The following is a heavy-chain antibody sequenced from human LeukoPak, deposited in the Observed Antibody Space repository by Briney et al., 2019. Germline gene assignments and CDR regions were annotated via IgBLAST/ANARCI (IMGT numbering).Heavy chain of an antibody. Sequence: GGSLRLSCAASGFTFSSYGMHWVRQAPGKGLEWVAFIRYDGSNKYYADSVKGRFTISRDNSKNTLYLQMNSLRAEDTAVYYCARVRRAYCSSTSCYNYYYYYYMDVWGKGTTVTISS. D-gene: IGHD2-2*02. J-gene: IGHJ6*03. CDR3: ARVRRAYCSSTSCYNYYYYYYMDV. CDR1: GFTFSSYG. V-gene: IGHV3-30*02. CDR2: IRYDGSNK.